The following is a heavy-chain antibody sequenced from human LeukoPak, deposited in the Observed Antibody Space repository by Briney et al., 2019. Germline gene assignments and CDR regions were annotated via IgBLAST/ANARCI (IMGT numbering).Heavy chain of an antibody. D-gene: IGHD3-22*01. CDR2: IKSKTDGGAT. CDR3: TTEAYYYDSGAIKYFDY. Sequence: KAGGSLRLSCAASTFTFSNAWMSWVRQAPGKGLEWVGRIKSKTDGGATHYAAPVKGRFTISRDDSKNTLYLQMNSLKTEDTAVYYCTTEAYYYDSGAIKYFDYWGQGTLVTVSS. CDR1: TFTFSNAW. J-gene: IGHJ4*02. V-gene: IGHV3-15*01.